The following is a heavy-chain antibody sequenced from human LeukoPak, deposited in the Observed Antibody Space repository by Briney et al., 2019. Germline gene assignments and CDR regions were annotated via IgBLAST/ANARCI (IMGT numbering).Heavy chain of an antibody. CDR3: ARGSTTYYDLWSGYLKQIYFDY. D-gene: IGHD3-3*01. Sequence: SETLSLTCAVYGGSFSGYYWSWIRQPPGKGLEWIGEINHSGSTNYNPSLKSRVTISVDTSKNQFSLKLSSVTAADTAVHYCARGSTTYYDLWSGYLKQIYFDYWGQGTLVTVSS. J-gene: IGHJ4*02. V-gene: IGHV4-34*01. CDR1: GGSFSGYY. CDR2: INHSGST.